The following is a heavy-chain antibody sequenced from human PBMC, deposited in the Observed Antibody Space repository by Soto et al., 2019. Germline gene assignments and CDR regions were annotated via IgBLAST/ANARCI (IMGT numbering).Heavy chain of an antibody. CDR2: IKPDGSEK. D-gene: IGHD3-22*01. CDR1: GCTFSSHW. J-gene: IGHJ3*02. CDR3: ARGDYYDSSGPFSDAFDI. Sequence: GGSLRLSCAASGCTFSSHWMSWVRQAPGKGLEWVANIKPDGSEKWYVDSVKGRFTISRDNAKNSLYLQMNSLRAEDTAVYYCARGDYYDSSGPFSDAFDIWGQGTMVTVSS. V-gene: IGHV3-7*04.